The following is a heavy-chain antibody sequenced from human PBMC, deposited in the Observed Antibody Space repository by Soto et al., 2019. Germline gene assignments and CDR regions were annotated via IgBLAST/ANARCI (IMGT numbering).Heavy chain of an antibody. CDR3: ARHRPVYSNYVQNWFDP. CDR1: GGSISSSSYY. J-gene: IGHJ5*02. CDR2: IYYSGST. V-gene: IGHV4-39*01. Sequence: PSETLSLTCTVSGGSISSSSYYWGWIRQPPGKGLEWIGSIYYSGSTYYNPSLKSRVTISVDTSKNQFSLKLSSVTAADTAVYYCARHRPVYSNYVQNWFDPWGQGTLVTAPQ. D-gene: IGHD4-4*01.